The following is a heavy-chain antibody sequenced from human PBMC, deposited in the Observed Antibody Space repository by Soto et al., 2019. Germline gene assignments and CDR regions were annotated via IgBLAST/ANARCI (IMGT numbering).Heavy chain of an antibody. CDR3: ARVPAY. D-gene: IGHD2-2*01. CDR1: GGSISSYY. V-gene: IGHV4-30-2*01. J-gene: IGHJ4*02. Sequence: PSLTQCFTCPTFGGSISSYYWSWIRQPPGKGLEWIGYMYHSGSTYYNPSLKSRVTISIDRSKNQFSLKLSSVTAADTAVYYCARVPAYWGQGTLVTVSS. CDR2: MYHSGST.